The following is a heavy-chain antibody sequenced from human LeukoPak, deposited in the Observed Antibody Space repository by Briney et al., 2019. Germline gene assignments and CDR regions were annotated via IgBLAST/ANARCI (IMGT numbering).Heavy chain of an antibody. CDR2: IYSGGST. CDR1: GFTVSSNY. Sequence: GGSLRLSCAASGFTVSSNYMSWVRQAPGKGLEWVSVIYSGGSTYYADSVKGRFTISRDNSKNTLHLQMNSLGAEDTAVYYCARMLYGSGQGDNWFDPWGQGTLVTVSS. J-gene: IGHJ5*02. D-gene: IGHD3-10*01. CDR3: ARMLYGSGQGDNWFDP. V-gene: IGHV3-66*01.